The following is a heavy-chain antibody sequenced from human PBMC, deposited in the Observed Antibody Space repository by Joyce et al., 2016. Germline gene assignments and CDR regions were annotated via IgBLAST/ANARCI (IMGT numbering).Heavy chain of an antibody. CDR1: GDSISSGYF. CDR3: ARDPQNFGF. V-gene: IGHV4-38-2*02. J-gene: IGHJ4*02. CDR2: SYHNGKT. Sequence: VQLQESGPGLVKPSETLSLTCDVSGDSISSGYFYGWVLQAPGKGLEWIANSYHNGKTYYNAALKSRVTISVDTSKNQLSLKLSSVTAADTAVYYCARDPQNFGFWGQGTLVIVSS. D-gene: IGHD2/OR15-2a*01.